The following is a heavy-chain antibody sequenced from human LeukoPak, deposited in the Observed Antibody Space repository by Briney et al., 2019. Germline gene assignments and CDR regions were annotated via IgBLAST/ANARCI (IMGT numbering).Heavy chain of an antibody. J-gene: IGHJ4*02. Sequence: GGSLRLSCAASGFTFSSYWMSWVRQAPGKGLEWVANIKQDGSEKYYVDSVKGRFTISRDNAKNSLYLQMNSLRAEDTAVYYCARVFVLNSWALGGWWFNSGYYLNTETVDYWGQGTLVTVSS. CDR2: IKQDGSEK. V-gene: IGHV3-7*01. CDR3: ARVFVLNSWALGGWWFNSGYYLNTETVDY. D-gene: IGHD3-22*01. CDR1: GFTFSSYW.